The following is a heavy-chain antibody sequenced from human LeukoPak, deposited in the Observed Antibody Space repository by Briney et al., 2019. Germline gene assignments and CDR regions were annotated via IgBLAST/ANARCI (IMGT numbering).Heavy chain of an antibody. J-gene: IGHJ4*02. V-gene: IGHV4-4*09. CDR3: ARLGYDILTGLYFDY. D-gene: IGHD3-9*01. Sequence: SETLSLTCTVSGGSISSYYWSWIRQPPGKGLEWIGYIYTSGSTNYNPSLKSRVTISVDTSKNQFSLKLSSVTAADTAAYYCARLGYDILTGLYFDYWGQGTLVTVSS. CDR2: IYTSGST. CDR1: GGSISSYY.